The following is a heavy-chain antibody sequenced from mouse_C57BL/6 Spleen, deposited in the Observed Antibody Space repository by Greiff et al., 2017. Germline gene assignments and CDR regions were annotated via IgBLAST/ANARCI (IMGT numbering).Heavy chain of an antibody. CDR1: GYAFSSSW. Sequence: VKLVESGPELVKPGASVKISCKASGYAFSSSWMNWVKQRPGKGLEWIGRIYPGDGDTNYNGKFKGKATLTADKSSSTAYMQLSSLTSEDSAVYFCARITTVVARGYAMDYWGQGTSVTVSS. CDR3: ARITTVVARGYAMDY. D-gene: IGHD1-1*01. V-gene: IGHV1-82*01. J-gene: IGHJ4*01. CDR2: IYPGDGDT.